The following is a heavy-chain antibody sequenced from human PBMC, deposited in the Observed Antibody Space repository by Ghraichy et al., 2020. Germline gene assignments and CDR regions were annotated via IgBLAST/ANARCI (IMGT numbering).Heavy chain of an antibody. CDR2: IKKDGSEK. D-gene: IGHD6-19*01. J-gene: IGHJ4*02. CDR3: VGGSGWGFDY. Sequence: GGSLRLSCAASGFIFSSYWMTWVRQAPGKGLEWVANIKKDGSEKYYVDSVKGRFTISRDNAKNSLYLQMSSLRVEDTAVYYCVGGSGWGFDYWGQGILVTVSS. CDR1: GFIFSSYW. V-gene: IGHV3-7*03.